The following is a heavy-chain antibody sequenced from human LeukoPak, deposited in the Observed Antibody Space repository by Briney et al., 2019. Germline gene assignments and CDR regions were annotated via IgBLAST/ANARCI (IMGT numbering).Heavy chain of an antibody. CDR2: ISAYNGNT. D-gene: IGHD2-15*01. CDR1: GYTFTSYG. J-gene: IGHJ6*02. Sequence: GASVTVSCKASGYTFTSYGISWVRQAPGQGLEWMGWISAYNGNTNYAQKLQGRVTMTTDTSTSTAYMELRSLRSDDTAVYYCARDLNCSGGSCYSWTYYYYGMDVWGQGTTVTVSS. V-gene: IGHV1-18*01. CDR3: ARDLNCSGGSCYSWTYYYYGMDV.